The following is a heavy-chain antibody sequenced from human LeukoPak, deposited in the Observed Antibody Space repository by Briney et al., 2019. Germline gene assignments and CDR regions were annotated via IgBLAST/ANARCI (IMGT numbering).Heavy chain of an antibody. CDR1: GFSFRTYT. Sequence: GGSLRLSCAASGFSFRTYTMNCVRRAPGKGLEWVSSISSSSSTMYYADSVKGRFTISRDNAKNSMYLQMNSLRAEDTAVYYCARDGSGLGYCSTPNCRGAFDVWGQGTMVTVSS. CDR2: ISSSSSTM. J-gene: IGHJ3*01. D-gene: IGHD2-2*01. CDR3: ARDGSGLGYCSTPNCRGAFDV. V-gene: IGHV3-48*01.